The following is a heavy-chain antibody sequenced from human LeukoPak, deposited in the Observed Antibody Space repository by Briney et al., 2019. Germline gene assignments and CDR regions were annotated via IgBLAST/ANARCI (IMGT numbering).Heavy chain of an antibody. Sequence: SVKVSCKASGGTFSSYAISWVRQAPGQGLEWMGGTIPIFGTANYAQKFQGRVTITTDESTSTAYMELSSLRSEDTAVYYCARGKPIVVVPSAISDYYYYYMDVWGKGTTVTVSS. D-gene: IGHD2-2*01. V-gene: IGHV1-69*05. CDR2: TIPIFGTA. CDR3: ARGKPIVVVPSAISDYYYYYMDV. J-gene: IGHJ6*03. CDR1: GGTFSSYA.